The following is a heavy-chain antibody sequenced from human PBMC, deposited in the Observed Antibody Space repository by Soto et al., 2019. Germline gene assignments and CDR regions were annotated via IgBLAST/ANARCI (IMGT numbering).Heavy chain of an antibody. CDR1: GFTFSSYS. J-gene: IGHJ4*02. Sequence: PGGSLRLSCAASGFTFSSYSMSWVRQAPGKGLEWVSGISGNGDSTYYADSVKGRFTISRDNPKSTLYLQMNSLRAEDTAVYYCARGPSTRNEKFDYWGQGTLVTVSS. CDR2: ISGNGDST. CDR3: ARGPSTRNEKFDY. D-gene: IGHD2-2*01. V-gene: IGHV3-23*01.